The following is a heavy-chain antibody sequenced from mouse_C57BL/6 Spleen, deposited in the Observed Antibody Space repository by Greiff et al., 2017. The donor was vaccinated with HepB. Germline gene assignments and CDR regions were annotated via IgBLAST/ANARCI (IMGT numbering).Heavy chain of an antibody. Sequence: EVHLVESGGGLVKPGGSLKLSCAASGFTFSSYAMSWVRQTPEKRLEWVATISDGGSYTYYPDNVKGRFTISRDNAKNNLYLQMSHLKSEDTAMYYCARKGAHYFDYWGQGTTLTVSS. CDR1: GFTFSSYA. V-gene: IGHV5-4*01. J-gene: IGHJ2*01. CDR2: ISDGGSYT. CDR3: ARKGAHYFDY.